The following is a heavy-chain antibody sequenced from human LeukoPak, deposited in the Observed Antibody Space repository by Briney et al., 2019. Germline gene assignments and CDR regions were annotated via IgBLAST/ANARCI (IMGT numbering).Heavy chain of an antibody. CDR2: IRYDGSIK. CDR1: GFTLRNYG. CDR3: AKDVNVGGDYFDY. Sequence: PGGSLRLSCGASGFTLRNYGMHWVRLAPGKGLEWVAFIRYDGSIKYYVDSVKGRFTVSRDNSKNTLYLQMNSLRAEDTAVYYCAKDVNVGGDYFDYWGQGTQVTVSS. J-gene: IGHJ4*02. V-gene: IGHV3-30*02. D-gene: IGHD3-10*01.